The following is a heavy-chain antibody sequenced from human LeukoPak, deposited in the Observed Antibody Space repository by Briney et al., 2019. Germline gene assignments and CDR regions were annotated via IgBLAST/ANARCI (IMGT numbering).Heavy chain of an antibody. V-gene: IGHV3-23*01. Sequence: GGSLRLSCAASGFTFSNYAMSWARQAPGKGLEWVSAISGIAGSTYYPDSLKGRFTISRDNSKNTLYLQMSSLRAEDTAVYYCTKGTVWLPFDYWGQGTLVTVSS. CDR2: ISGIAGST. J-gene: IGHJ4*02. CDR1: GFTFSNYA. D-gene: IGHD5-18*01. CDR3: TKGTVWLPFDY.